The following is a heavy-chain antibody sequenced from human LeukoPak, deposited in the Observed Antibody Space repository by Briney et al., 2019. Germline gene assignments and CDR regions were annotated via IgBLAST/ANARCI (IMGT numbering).Heavy chain of an antibody. V-gene: IGHV3-30-3*01. D-gene: IGHD5-12*01. CDR3: ASERYSGYDWEPDAFDI. CDR1: GFTFSSYA. CDR2: ISYDGSNK. J-gene: IGHJ3*02. Sequence: GGSLRLPCAASGFTFSSYAMHWVRQAPGKGLEWVAVISYDGSNKYYADSVKGRFTISRDNSKNTLYLQMNSLRAEDTAVYYCASERYSGYDWEPDAFDIWGQGTMVTVSS.